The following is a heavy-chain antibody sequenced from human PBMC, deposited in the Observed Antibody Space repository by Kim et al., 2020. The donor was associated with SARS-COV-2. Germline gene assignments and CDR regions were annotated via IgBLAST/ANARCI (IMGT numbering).Heavy chain of an antibody. CDR2: ISWDNDDI. J-gene: IGHJ4*02. V-gene: IGHV3-9*01. CDR1: GFTFDDYA. D-gene: IGHD3-22*01. Sequence: GGSLRLSCAASGFTFDDYAMHWVRQVPGKGPEWVAGISWDNDDIAYADSVKGRFTVSRDNAKNSLYLQMNSLRPEATAFYYCAKDRVETFYFDDSGFDHWGQGPLVTVSS. CDR3: AKDRVETFYFDDSGFDH.